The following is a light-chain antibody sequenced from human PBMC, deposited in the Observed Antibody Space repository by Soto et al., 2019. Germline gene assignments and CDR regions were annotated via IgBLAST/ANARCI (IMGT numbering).Light chain of an antibody. V-gene: IGLV2-14*01. Sequence: QSALTQPASVSGSPGQSITISCTGTSTDVGDSNHVSWYQHHPGKAPKLIIYEVSYRPSGVSNRFSGSKSAYTASLTISGLQAEDEADYSCNSQTTGGIRVFGTGTKLTVL. CDR1: STDVGDSNH. J-gene: IGLJ1*01. CDR3: NSQTTGGIRV. CDR2: EVS.